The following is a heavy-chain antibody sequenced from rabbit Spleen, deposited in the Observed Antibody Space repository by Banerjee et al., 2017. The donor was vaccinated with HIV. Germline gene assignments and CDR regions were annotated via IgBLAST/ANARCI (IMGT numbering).Heavy chain of an antibody. J-gene: IGHJ4*01. V-gene: IGHV1S7*01. CDR1: GFDFSRYY. Sequence: QLKESGGGLVQPGGSLKLSCEASGFDFSRYYMCWVRQAPGKGLEWIGYIDPVFGSTYYATWVNGRFTISSHNAQNTLYLQLNSLTAADTATYFCARETYSSGWGLWGPGTLVTVS. CDR2: IDPVFGST. D-gene: IGHD4-1*01. CDR3: ARETYSSGWGL.